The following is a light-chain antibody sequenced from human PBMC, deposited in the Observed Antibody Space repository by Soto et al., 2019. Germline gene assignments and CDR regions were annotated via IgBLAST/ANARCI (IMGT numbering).Light chain of an antibody. CDR3: SSYTSSTAYV. V-gene: IGLV2-11*01. CDR2: DVS. Sequence: QSVLTQPRSVSGSPGQSVTISCTGTSSDVGGYNYVSWYQQHPGKAPKLIIYDVSKRPSGVPDRFSGSKSGNTASLTISGLQAEDEADYYCSSYTSSTAYVFGTGTKVTV. J-gene: IGLJ1*01. CDR1: SSDVGGYNY.